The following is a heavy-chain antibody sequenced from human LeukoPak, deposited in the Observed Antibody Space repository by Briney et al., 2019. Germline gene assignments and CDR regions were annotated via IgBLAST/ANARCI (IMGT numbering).Heavy chain of an antibody. CDR3: ARGSCGDYTVDY. V-gene: IGHV3-23*01. CDR2: ISGSGGST. D-gene: IGHD4-17*01. J-gene: IGHJ4*02. Sequence: PGGSLRLSCAASGFTFSSYAMSWVRQAPGKGLEWVSAISGSGGSTYYADSVKGRFTISRDNSKNTLYLQMNSLRAEDTAVYYCARGSCGDYTVDYWGQGTLVTVSS. CDR1: GFTFSSYA.